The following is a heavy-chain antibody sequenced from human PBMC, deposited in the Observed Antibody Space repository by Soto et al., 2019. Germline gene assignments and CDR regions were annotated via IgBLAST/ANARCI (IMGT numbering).Heavy chain of an antibody. CDR1: GGTFSSYA. CDR3: ARSTHDSSGYYYVGSSFDF. V-gene: IGHV1-69*01. D-gene: IGHD3-22*01. J-gene: IGHJ4*02. CDR2: IIPIFGTA. Sequence: QVQLVQSGAEVKKPGSSVKVSCKASGGTFSSYAISWVRQAPGQGLEWMGGIIPIFGTANYAQKFQGRVTITADESTSTAYMELSSLRSEDTAVYYCARSTHDSSGYYYVGSSFDFWGQGTRVTVSS.